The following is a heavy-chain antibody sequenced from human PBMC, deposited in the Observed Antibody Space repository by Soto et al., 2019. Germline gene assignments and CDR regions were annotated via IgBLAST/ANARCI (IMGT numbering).Heavy chain of an antibody. CDR1: GGTFSSYT. V-gene: IGHV1-69*02. D-gene: IGHD5-12*01. CDR2: IIPILGIA. CDR3: ASTPHVEMATQFDP. Sequence: QVQLVQSGAEVKKPGSSVKVSCKASGGTFSSYTISWVRQAPGQGLEWMGRIIPILGIANYAQKFQGRVTITADKSTSTAYMELSSLRSEDTAVYYCASTPHVEMATQFDPWGQGTLVNVSS. J-gene: IGHJ5*02.